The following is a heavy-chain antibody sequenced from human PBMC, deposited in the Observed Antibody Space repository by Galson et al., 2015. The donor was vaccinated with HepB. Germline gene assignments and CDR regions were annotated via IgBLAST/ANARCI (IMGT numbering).Heavy chain of an antibody. D-gene: IGHD2-15*01. Sequence: SGAEVKKPGESLKISCEASGYKFSMYWIGWVRQMPGRGLEWMGTIYPSASETRYSPSFQGQVTISADKSINTAYLWWSSLKASDTAIYYCARRQIYGSGLYSMDVWGQGTTVTVSS. V-gene: IGHV5-51*01. CDR2: IYPSASET. CDR3: ARRQIYGSGLYSMDV. CDR1: GYKFSMYW. J-gene: IGHJ6*02.